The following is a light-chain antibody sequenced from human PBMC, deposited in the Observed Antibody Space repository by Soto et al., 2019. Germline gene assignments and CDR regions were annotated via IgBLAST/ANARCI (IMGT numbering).Light chain of an antibody. CDR2: DAS. CDR1: QSVSGY. V-gene: IGKV3-11*01. J-gene: IGKJ1*01. Sequence: EIAMTQSPGTLSVSPGERATLSCRASQSVSGYVACYQQKPGQAPRLLIYDASSRANGIPARFTGSGSGTDFSLTISSLEPEDFAVYYCQQRGTWPTFGQGTKVDIK. CDR3: QQRGTWPT.